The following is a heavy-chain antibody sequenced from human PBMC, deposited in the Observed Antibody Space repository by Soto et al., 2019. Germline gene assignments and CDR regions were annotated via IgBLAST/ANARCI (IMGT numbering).Heavy chain of an antibody. CDR2: ISGSGAGT. CDR3: AKEALTVAGNNFDS. D-gene: IGHD6-19*01. Sequence: EIELLESGGGLVQPGGSLRLSCAASGFTFTTYAMGWVRQAPGKGLEWVSSISGSGAGTFYADSVKGRFTISRDNAKKMVYLQMNGLRAVDTAVYYCAKEALTVAGNNFDSWGQGTLVTVSS. J-gene: IGHJ4*02. V-gene: IGHV3-23*01. CDR1: GFTFTTYA.